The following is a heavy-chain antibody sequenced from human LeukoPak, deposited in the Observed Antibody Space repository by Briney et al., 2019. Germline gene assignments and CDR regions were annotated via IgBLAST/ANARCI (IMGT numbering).Heavy chain of an antibody. J-gene: IGHJ4*02. Sequence: SGPTLVNPTQTLTPTCTFSGFSLSTSGVGVGWIRQPPGKALEWLALIYWDDDKRYSPSLKSRLTITKDTSKSQVVLTMTNMDPVDTATYHCARTVGAVAGGYFDYWGQGTLVTVSS. CDR3: ARTVGAVAGGYFDY. CDR2: IYWDDDK. CDR1: GFSLSTSGVG. D-gene: IGHD6-19*01. V-gene: IGHV2-5*02.